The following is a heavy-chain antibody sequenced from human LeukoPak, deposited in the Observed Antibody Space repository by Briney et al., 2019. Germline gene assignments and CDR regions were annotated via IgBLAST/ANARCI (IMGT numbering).Heavy chain of an antibody. CDR3: ARVTGFYLTDAFDV. Sequence: ASVKVSCKASGYTFTGSYIHWVRQAPGQGLEWMGWISAYNHNTIYAQNLQDRVTVTTDTSTTTTYMELRSLRSDDTAVYYCARVTGFYLTDAFDVWGQGTMVTVSS. V-gene: IGHV1-18*04. CDR1: GYTFTGSY. CDR2: ISAYNHNT. J-gene: IGHJ3*01. D-gene: IGHD2/OR15-2a*01.